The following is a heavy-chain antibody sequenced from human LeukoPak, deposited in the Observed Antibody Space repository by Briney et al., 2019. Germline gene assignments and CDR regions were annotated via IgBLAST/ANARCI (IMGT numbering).Heavy chain of an antibody. Sequence: ASVKVSCKASGYTFTSYGISWVRQAPGQGLEWMGWINGYNGNRNYAQKFQGRVTMTTDTSTSTAYMDLRSLRSEDTAVYYCARGGPAAMSWNDYFDYWGQGTLATVSS. CDR2: INGYNGNR. CDR1: GYTFTSYG. CDR3: ARGGPAAMSWNDYFDY. V-gene: IGHV1-18*01. J-gene: IGHJ4*02. D-gene: IGHD1-1*01.